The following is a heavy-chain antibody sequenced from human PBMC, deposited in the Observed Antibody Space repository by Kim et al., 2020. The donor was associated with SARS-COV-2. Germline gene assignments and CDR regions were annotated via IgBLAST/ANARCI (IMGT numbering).Heavy chain of an antibody. CDR1: GGSFSSYH. Sequence: SETLSLICTVSGGSFSSYHWSWIRQSAGKGLEWIGRIHASGRTNYNPSLKSRLTMSVDTSKHQMSLKLSSVTAADTAMYYCARQVPVADRRFDYWGQGILVTVSS. CDR3: ARQVPVADRRFDY. V-gene: IGHV4-4*07. CDR2: IHASGRT. J-gene: IGHJ4*02.